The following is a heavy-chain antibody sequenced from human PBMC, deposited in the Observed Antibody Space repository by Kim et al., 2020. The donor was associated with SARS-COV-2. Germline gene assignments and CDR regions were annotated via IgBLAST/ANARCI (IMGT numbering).Heavy chain of an antibody. CDR3: ARGGVKVNGGNPIDY. D-gene: IGHD2-15*01. J-gene: IGHJ4*02. V-gene: IGHV4-34*01. Sequence: PSLKSRVTISVDTSKNQFSLKLSSVTAADTAVYYCARGGVKVNGGNPIDYWGQGTLVTVSS.